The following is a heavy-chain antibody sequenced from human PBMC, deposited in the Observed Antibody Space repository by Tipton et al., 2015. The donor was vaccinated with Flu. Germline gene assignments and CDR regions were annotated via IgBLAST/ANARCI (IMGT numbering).Heavy chain of an antibody. CDR1: GGSFSGYY. D-gene: IGHD3-3*01. V-gene: IGHV4-34*01. Sequence: TLSLTCAVYGGSFSGYYWSWIRQPPGKGLEWIGEINHSGSTNYNPSLKSRVTITVDTSKNQFSLKLSCVTAADTAVYYCARLTIFGVVIIGNYYYYMDVWGKGTTVTVSS. CDR2: INHSGST. J-gene: IGHJ6*03. CDR3: ARLTIFGVVIIGNYYYYMDV.